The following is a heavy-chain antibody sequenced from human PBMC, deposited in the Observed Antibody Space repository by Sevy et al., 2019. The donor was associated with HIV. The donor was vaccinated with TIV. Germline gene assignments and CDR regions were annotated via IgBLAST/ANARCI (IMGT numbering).Heavy chain of an antibody. D-gene: IGHD1-1*01. CDR3: ALERLSSDVAEYFQN. Sequence: GGSLRLSCATSGFTFSSYSMHWVRQALGKGLEWVATISYDGSNKHYADSVKGRFTISRDNFKNSLSLQMNSLRAEDTAMYYCALERLSSDVAEYFQNWGQGTLVTVSS. CDR2: ISYDGSNK. CDR1: GFTFSSYS. V-gene: IGHV3-30-3*01. J-gene: IGHJ1*01.